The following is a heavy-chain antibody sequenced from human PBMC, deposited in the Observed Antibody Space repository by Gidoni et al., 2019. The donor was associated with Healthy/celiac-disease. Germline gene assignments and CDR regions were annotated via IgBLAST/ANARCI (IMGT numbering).Heavy chain of an antibody. CDR1: GGSISSYY. CDR3: ARVIRGGSYCDY. V-gene: IGHV4-59*01. J-gene: IGHJ4*02. Sequence: QVQLQESGSGLVKPSETLSLTCFVSGGSISSYYWSWIRQPPGKGLEWFGYIYYSGSTNYNPSRKSRVTRSVDTSKNQFSLKLSSVNATDTAVYYCARVIRGGSYCDYWGQGTLVTVSS. CDR2: IYYSGST. D-gene: IGHD1-26*01.